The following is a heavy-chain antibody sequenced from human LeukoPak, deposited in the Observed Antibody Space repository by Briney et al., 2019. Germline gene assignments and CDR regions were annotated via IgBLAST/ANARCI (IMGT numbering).Heavy chain of an antibody. CDR3: ARGTAVAGIRAFDF. CDR2: ISWNSETI. D-gene: IGHD6-19*01. CDR1: GFTFSSYS. J-gene: IGHJ3*01. V-gene: IGHV3-9*01. Sequence: PGGSLRLSCAASGFTFSSYSMNWVRQAPGKGLEWVSGISWNSETIGYADSVKGRFTISRDNAKTYLYLQMNSLRVEDTAFYYCARGTAVAGIRAFDFWGQGTMITVSS.